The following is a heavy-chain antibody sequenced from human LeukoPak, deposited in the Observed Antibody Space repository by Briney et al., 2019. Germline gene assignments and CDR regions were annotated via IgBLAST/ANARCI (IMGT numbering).Heavy chain of an antibody. CDR2: IYSSGTT. Sequence: SETLSLTCTVSGGSISNYYWSWIRQPAGKGLEWIGRIYSSGTTNYNPSLKSRVTMSVDTSKNQFSLKLSSVTAADTAVYYCAREERLRYFDWPSGFDYWGQGTLVTVSS. J-gene: IGHJ4*02. CDR1: GGSISNYY. V-gene: IGHV4-4*07. D-gene: IGHD3-9*01. CDR3: AREERLRYFDWPSGFDY.